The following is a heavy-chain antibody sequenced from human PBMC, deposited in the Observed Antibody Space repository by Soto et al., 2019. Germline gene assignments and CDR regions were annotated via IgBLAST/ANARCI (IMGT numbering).Heavy chain of an antibody. CDR2: ISGSGDRT. J-gene: IGHJ4*02. CDR1: GFSFNIYA. Sequence: GGSLRLSCAASGFSFNIYAMSWVRQAPGKGLEWVSGISGSGDRTHYVDSVKGRFTISRDNVKNTLYLQMNSLRAEDTAVYYCAKASTYEYVWGSFRYYFDHWGQGALVTVS. V-gene: IGHV3-23*01. D-gene: IGHD3-16*02. CDR3: AKASTYEYVWGSFRYYFDH.